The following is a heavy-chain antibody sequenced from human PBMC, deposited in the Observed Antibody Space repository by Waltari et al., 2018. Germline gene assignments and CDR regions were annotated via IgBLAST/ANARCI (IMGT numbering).Heavy chain of an antibody. J-gene: IGHJ5*02. CDR3: SMGARSGGSQGWFDP. CDR1: GFTVSSNY. V-gene: IGHV3-53*01. Sequence: EVQLVESGGGLIQPGGSLRLSCAASGFTVSSNYMSWVRQAPGKGLEWVSVIYSVGSTYYADSVKGRFTISRDNSKNTLYLQMNSLRAEDTAVYYCSMGARSGGSQGWFDPWGQGTLVTVSS. D-gene: IGHD2-15*01. CDR2: IYSVGST.